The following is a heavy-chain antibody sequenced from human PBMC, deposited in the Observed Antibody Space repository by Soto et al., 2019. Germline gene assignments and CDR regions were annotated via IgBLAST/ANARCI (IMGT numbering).Heavy chain of an antibody. D-gene: IGHD6-13*01. J-gene: IGHJ6*02. CDR2: IIPIFGTA. CDR3: TSRPSSIAAAATVPTISYYYYGMDV. V-gene: IGHV1-69*01. Sequence: QVQLVQSGAEVKKPGSSVKVSCKASGGTFSSYAISWVRQAPGQGLEWMGGIIPIFGTANYAQKFQGRVTITADESTSTVYMELSSLSSVDTAMYCLTSRPSSIAAAATVPTISYYYYGMDVWGQGTTVTVSS. CDR1: GGTFSSYA.